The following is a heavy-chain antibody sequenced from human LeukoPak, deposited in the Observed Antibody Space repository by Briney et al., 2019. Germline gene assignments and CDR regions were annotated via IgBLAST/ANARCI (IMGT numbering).Heavy chain of an antibody. Sequence: PGGSLRLSCAASGFIFSSYSMNWVRQAPGKGLEWVSYISSSSSTIYYADSVKGRFTISRDNSKNTLYLQMNSLRADDTAVYYCAKTPLSVAPGDFFDYWGQGTLVTVSS. CDR2: ISSSSSTI. CDR1: GFIFSSYS. V-gene: IGHV3-48*01. CDR3: AKTPLSVAPGDFFDY. D-gene: IGHD6-19*01. J-gene: IGHJ4*02.